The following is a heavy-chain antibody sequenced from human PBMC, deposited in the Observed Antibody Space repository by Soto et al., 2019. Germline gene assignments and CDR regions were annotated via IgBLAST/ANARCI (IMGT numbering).Heavy chain of an antibody. CDR1: GGSISSGGYY. D-gene: IGHD3-3*01. V-gene: IGHV4-31*03. J-gene: IGHJ3*02. Sequence: SETLSLTCTVSGGSISSGGYYWSRIRQHPGKGLEWIGYIYYSGSTYYNPSLKSRVTISVDTSKNQFSLKLSSVTAADTAVYYCARDPSGYYTGAFDIWGQGTMVTVSS. CDR3: ARDPSGYYTGAFDI. CDR2: IYYSGST.